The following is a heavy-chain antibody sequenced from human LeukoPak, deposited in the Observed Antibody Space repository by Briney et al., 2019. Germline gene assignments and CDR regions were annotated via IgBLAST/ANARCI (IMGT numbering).Heavy chain of an antibody. CDR3: ARLGSSSWFYWFDP. Sequence: PSETLSLTCTVSGGSISSSSYYWSWIRQPPGKGLEWIGEINHSGSTNYNPSLKSRVTISVDTSKNQFSLKLSSVTAADTAVYYCARLGSSSWFYWFDPWGQGTLVTVSS. CDR1: GGSISSSSYY. CDR2: INHSGST. J-gene: IGHJ5*02. V-gene: IGHV4-39*07. D-gene: IGHD6-13*01.